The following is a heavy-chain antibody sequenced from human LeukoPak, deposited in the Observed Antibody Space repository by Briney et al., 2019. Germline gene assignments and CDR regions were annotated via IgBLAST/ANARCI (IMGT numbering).Heavy chain of an antibody. V-gene: IGHV3-23*01. J-gene: IGHJ5*02. Sequence: GVSLRLSCAASGFTFSSYAMSWVRQAPGKGLEWVSAMSTSGGSTYYADSVKGRFTISRDNSKNTLFLQMNSLRAEDTAVYYCARAVDFWSGYPQPNWFDPWGQGTLVTVSS. CDR1: GFTFSSYA. CDR2: MSTSGGST. D-gene: IGHD3-3*01. CDR3: ARAVDFWSGYPQPNWFDP.